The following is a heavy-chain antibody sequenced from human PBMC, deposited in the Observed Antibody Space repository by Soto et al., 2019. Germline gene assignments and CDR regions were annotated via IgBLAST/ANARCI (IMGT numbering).Heavy chain of an antibody. V-gene: IGHV4-4*02. CDR2: IYHSGST. CDR1: GGSIDRSNW. Sequence: SETLSLTCAVSGGSIDRSNWWSWARQPPNKGLEWIGEIYHSGSTNYNPSLKSRVTISVDKSKNHFSLKLSSVTAADTAVYYCARSITFDWLLFDHWGQGTLVTVSS. CDR3: ARSITFDWLLFDH. D-gene: IGHD3-9*01. J-gene: IGHJ4*02.